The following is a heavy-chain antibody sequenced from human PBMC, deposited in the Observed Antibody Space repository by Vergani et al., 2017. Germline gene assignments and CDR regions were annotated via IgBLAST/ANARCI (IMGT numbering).Heavy chain of an antibody. V-gene: IGHV3-20*04. CDR1: GFTFSNSA. J-gene: IGHJ6*02. CDR2: INWNGGST. D-gene: IGHD2-21*02. Sequence: EVHLLESGGGLVQSGGSLRLSCAASGFTFSNSAVSWVRQAPGKGLEWVSGINWNGGSTGYADSVKGRFTISRDNAKNSLYLQMNSLRAEDTALYYCARDTIVVVTEYGMDVWGQGTTVTVSS. CDR3: ARDTIVVVTEYGMDV.